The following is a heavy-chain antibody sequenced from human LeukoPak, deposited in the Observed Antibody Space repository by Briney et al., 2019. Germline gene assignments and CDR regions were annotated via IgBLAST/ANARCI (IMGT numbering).Heavy chain of an antibody. V-gene: IGHV1-8*01. D-gene: IGHD4-23*01. CDR2: MNPNSGNT. CDR3: ARGYGGLYYYYGMDV. J-gene: IGHJ6*02. CDR1: GYTFTSYD. Sequence: ASVKVSCKASGYTFTSYDINWVRQATGQGLEWMGWMNPNSGNTGYAQEFQGRVTMTRNTSISTAYMELSSLRSEDTAVYYCARGYGGLYYYYGMDVWGQGTTVTVSS.